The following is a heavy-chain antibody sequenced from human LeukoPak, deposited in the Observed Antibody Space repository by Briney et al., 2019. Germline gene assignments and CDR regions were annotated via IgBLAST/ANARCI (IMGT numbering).Heavy chain of an antibody. J-gene: IGHJ4*02. CDR2: ISGSGDST. Sequence: GSLRRSCAASGFTFSNDCVTWVRQAPGKALEWVSSISGSGDSTYYADSVKGRFTISRDNSKNTLYLTMNSLRVEDTAIYYCAKYGAPGWSGYLDYWGQGTLVTVSS. D-gene: IGHD4/OR15-4a*01. CDR3: AKYGAPGWSGYLDY. CDR1: GFTFSNDC. V-gene: IGHV3-23*01.